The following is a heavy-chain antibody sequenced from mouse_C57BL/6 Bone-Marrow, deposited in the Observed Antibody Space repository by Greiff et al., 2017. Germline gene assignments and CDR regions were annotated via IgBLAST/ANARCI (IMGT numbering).Heavy chain of an antibody. CDR3: ARLNWDVDYFDY. J-gene: IGHJ2*01. CDR1: GYTFTTYP. D-gene: IGHD4-1*01. V-gene: IGHV1-47*01. Sequence: VQLQQSGAELVKPGASVKMSCKASGYTFTTYPIEWMKQNHGKSLDWIGNFHPYNDDTKYNEKFKGKATLTVEKSSSTVYLELSRLTSDDSAVYYFARLNWDVDYFDYWGQGTTLTVSS. CDR2: FHPYNDDT.